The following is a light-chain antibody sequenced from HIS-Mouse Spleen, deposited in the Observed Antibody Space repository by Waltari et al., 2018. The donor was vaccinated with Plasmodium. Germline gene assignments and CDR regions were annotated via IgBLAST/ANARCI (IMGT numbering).Light chain of an antibody. CDR1: QDISNY. J-gene: IGKJ5*01. CDR3: QQYYNLPLT. Sequence: DSQMTQSPSSLSASVGDRVTITCQASQDISNYLTWYQQKPGKAPKLLIYDASNLETGFPSMFSGSGSRTDFTFTISSLQPEDIATYYCQQYYNLPLTFGQGTRLEIK. CDR2: DAS. V-gene: IGKV1-33*01.